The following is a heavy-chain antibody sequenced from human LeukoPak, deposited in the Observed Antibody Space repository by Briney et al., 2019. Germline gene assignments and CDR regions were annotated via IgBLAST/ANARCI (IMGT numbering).Heavy chain of an antibody. CDR3: QRTAYDILTGEIHNWFDP. Sequence: ASVKVSCKAFGYTFTSYDINWVRQATGQGLAWMGWMNPNSGNTGYAQKFQGRVTISRDTSASTAYMELSSLRSEDTAVYFWQRTAYDILTGEIHNWFDPWGQGTLVTVSS. CDR1: GYTFTSYD. J-gene: IGHJ5*02. D-gene: IGHD3-9*01. V-gene: IGHV1-8*01. CDR2: MNPNSGNT.